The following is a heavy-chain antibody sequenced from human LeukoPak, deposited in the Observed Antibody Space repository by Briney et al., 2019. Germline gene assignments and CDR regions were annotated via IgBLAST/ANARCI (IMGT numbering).Heavy chain of an antibody. D-gene: IGHD3-9*01. CDR2: ISWNSGSI. Sequence: PGGSLRLSCAASGFTFDDYAMHSVRQAPGKGLEWVSGISWNSGSIGYADSVKGRFTISRDNAKNSLYLQMNSLRAEDTALYYCAKDPYDILTGYFDYWGQGTLVTVSS. J-gene: IGHJ4*02. CDR1: GFTFDDYA. V-gene: IGHV3-9*01. CDR3: AKDPYDILTGYFDY.